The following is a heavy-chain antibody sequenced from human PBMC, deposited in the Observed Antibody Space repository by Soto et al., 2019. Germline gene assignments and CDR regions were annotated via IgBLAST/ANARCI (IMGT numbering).Heavy chain of an antibody. V-gene: IGHV3-33*01. CDR1: GFTFSSFG. D-gene: IGHD6-19*01. J-gene: IGHJ4*02. CDR2: IWYDGNNK. CDR3: ARLGSGWSVDY. Sequence: PGGSLRLSCAASGFTFSSFGMHWVRQAPGKGPEWVAVIWYDGNNKYYADSVKGRFTISRDNSKNTLYLQMNSLRAEDTAVFYCARLGSGWSVDYWGQGTLVTVSS.